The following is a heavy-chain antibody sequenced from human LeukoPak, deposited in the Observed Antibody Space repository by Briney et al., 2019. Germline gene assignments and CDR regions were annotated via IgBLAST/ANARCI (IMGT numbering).Heavy chain of an antibody. V-gene: IGHV4-34*01. Sequence: SVTLSLTCTVSGGSISSYYWSWIRQPPGKGLEWIGEINHSGSTNYNPSLKSRVTISVDTSKNQFSLKLSSVTAADTAVYYCAREPPPTYTYGVTRGLYYFDYWGQGTLVTVSS. CDR1: GGSISSYY. D-gene: IGHD5-18*01. CDR3: AREPPPTYTYGVTRGLYYFDY. J-gene: IGHJ4*02. CDR2: INHSGST.